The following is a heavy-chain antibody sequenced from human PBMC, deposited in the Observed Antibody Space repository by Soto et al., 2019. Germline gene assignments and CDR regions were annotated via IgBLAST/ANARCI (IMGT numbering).Heavy chain of an antibody. J-gene: IGHJ4*02. D-gene: IGHD6-19*01. CDR3: SRRSSGWYFDY. CDR1: GFTFSSYA. V-gene: IGHV3-23*01. CDR2: ISGSGDST. Sequence: EVQLLESGGGLVQPGGSLRLSCAASGFTFSSYAVSWVRQAPGKGLEWVSVISGSGDSTYYADSVKGRFTISRDNSKNTLYLQMNSLRAEDTDVYYCSRRSSGWYFDYWGQGTLVTGSS.